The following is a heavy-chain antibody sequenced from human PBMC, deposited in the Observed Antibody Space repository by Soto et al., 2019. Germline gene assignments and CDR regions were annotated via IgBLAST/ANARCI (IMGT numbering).Heavy chain of an antibody. Sequence: GGSLRLSCAASGFTFSSYAMSWVRQAPGKGLEWVSAISGSGGSTYYADSVKGRFTISRDNSKNTLYLQMNSLRAEDTAVYYCAKGSEGSGRLRTNYYYYMDVWGQGTTVTVSS. D-gene: IGHD3-10*01. CDR3: AKGSEGSGRLRTNYYYYMDV. V-gene: IGHV3-23*01. CDR1: GFTFSSYA. CDR2: ISGSGGST. J-gene: IGHJ6*03.